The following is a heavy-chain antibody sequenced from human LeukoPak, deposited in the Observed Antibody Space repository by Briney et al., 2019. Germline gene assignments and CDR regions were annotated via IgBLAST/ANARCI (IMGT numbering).Heavy chain of an antibody. CDR3: ARDANYDILTASLAFDI. Sequence: SDTLTLTCIVSGGSISGYCWSWIRQPPGKGLEGFGSIYYSVSPNYNPSLKSRVTISVDTSKKQFSLTLSSVTAADTAVYYCARDANYDILTASLAFDIWGQGTMVTVSS. D-gene: IGHD3-9*01. J-gene: IGHJ3*02. CDR1: GGSISGYC. CDR2: IYYSVSP. V-gene: IGHV4-59*01.